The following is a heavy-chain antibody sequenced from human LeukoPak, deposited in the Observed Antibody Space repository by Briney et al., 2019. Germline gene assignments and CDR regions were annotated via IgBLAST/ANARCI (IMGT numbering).Heavy chain of an antibody. J-gene: IGHJ4*02. CDR3: ARGPGSSYYFDY. CDR2: IYYSGST. V-gene: IGHV4-59*01. CDR1: GGSNSSYY. D-gene: IGHD1-26*01. Sequence: SETLSLTCTVSGGSNSSYYWSWIRQPPGKGLEWIGYIYYSGSTNYNPSLKSRVTISVDTSKNQFSLKLSSVTAADTAVYYCARGPGSSYYFDYWGQGTLVTVSS.